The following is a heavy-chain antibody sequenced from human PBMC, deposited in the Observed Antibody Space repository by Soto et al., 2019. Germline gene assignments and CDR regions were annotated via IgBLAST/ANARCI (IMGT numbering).Heavy chain of an antibody. J-gene: IGHJ4*02. CDR3: ARAGDVGYYDRSGDYYGRY. Sequence: ASVKVSCKASGYTFTGYYMHWVRQAPGQGLEWMGWINPNSGGTNYAQKFQGWVTMTRDTSISTAYMELSRLRSDDTAVYYCARAGDVGYYDRSGDYYGRYGGQG. CDR1: GYTFTGYY. D-gene: IGHD3-22*01. CDR2: INPNSGGT. V-gene: IGHV1-2*04.